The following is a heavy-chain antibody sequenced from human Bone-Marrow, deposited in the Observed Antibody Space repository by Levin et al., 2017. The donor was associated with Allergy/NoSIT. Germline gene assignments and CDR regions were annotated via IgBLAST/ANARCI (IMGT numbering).Heavy chain of an antibody. CDR1: GFTFTNYY. CDR3: AKDLHWYGMDV. CDR2: ISKSGDAT. D-gene: IGHD4-11*01. Sequence: GESLKISCAASGFTFTNYYMAWVRQAPGKGLEWVSSISKSGDATFYRDSVKGRFTISRENADETLYLYMNSLRADDTALYYCAKDLHWYGMDVWGQGTTVTVSS. J-gene: IGHJ6*02. V-gene: IGHV3-23*01.